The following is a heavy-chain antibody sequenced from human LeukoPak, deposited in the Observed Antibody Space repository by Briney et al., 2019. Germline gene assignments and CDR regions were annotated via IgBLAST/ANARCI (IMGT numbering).Heavy chain of an antibody. CDR1: GYTFTGYY. CDR3: ARDPDLDY. J-gene: IGHJ4*02. CDR2: INPNSGGT. Sequence: ASVNVSCKASGYTFTGYYMHWVRQAPGQGLDWMGRINPNSGGTNYAQKFQGRVTMTRDTSISTAYMELSRPRSDDTAVYYCARDPDLDYWGQGTLVTVSS. V-gene: IGHV1-2*06.